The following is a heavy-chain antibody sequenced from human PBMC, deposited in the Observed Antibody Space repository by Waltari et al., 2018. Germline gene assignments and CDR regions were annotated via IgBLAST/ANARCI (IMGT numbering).Heavy chain of an antibody. CDR3: GRCPRRDPLCD. Sequence: EVQLVESGGGLVQPGGSRGVACPACGFPLGNYWVSWGRQPPGKGVEWVANIAKDASETYYVGSVKGRFTISRDNAKNFLYLQMNSLRAEDTAVYYCGRCPRRDPLCDWGQGTLVSVSS. V-gene: IGHV3-7*04. CDR1: GFPLGNYW. CDR2: IAKDASET. J-gene: IGHJ4*02.